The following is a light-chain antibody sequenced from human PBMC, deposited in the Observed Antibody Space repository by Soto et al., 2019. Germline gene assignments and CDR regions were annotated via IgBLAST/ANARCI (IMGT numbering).Light chain of an antibody. CDR1: SSNIGKNY. CDR3: GTWDSSLSVYV. V-gene: IGLV1-51*02. Sequence: QSVLTQPPSVSAAPGQKVTISCSGSSSNIGKNYVSWYQQVPGTAPKLLIYDNNNRRSGIADRFSGSKSGTSATLGITGLQTGDEADYYCGTWDSSLSVYVFGTGTKVTVL. J-gene: IGLJ1*01. CDR2: DNN.